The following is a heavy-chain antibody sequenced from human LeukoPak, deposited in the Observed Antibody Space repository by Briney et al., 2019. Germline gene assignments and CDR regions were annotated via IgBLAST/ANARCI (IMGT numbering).Heavy chain of an antibody. Sequence: ASVKVSCKASGHTFTGYYMHWVRQAPGQGLEWMGWINPNSGGTNYAQKFQGRVTMTRDTSISTAYMELSRLRSDDTAVYYCARSTLTVTNADYWGQGTLVTVSS. V-gene: IGHV1-2*02. CDR3: ARSTLTVTNADY. CDR2: INPNSGGT. D-gene: IGHD4-17*01. J-gene: IGHJ4*02. CDR1: GHTFTGYY.